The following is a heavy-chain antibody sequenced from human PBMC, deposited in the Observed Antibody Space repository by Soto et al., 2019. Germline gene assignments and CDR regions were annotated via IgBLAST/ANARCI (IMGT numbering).Heavy chain of an antibody. CDR3: AKDIVVVTGDI. CDR1: GFTFSSYA. Sequence: GXSLRLSCAASGFTFSSYAMSWFRQAPVKGLEWVSAISGSGGSTYYADSVKGRFTISRDNSKNTLYLQMNSLRAEDTAVYYCAKDIVVVTGDIWGQGTMVTVSS. J-gene: IGHJ3*02. D-gene: IGHD2-21*02. V-gene: IGHV3-23*01. CDR2: ISGSGGST.